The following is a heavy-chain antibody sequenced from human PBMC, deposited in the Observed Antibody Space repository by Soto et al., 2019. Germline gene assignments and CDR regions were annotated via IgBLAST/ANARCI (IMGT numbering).Heavy chain of an antibody. CDR2: IYPGDSDT. D-gene: IGHD6-6*01. Sequence: PXESLKTSCRGSGYSFTSYWLGWVRPIPGKGLEWMGIIYPGDSDTRYSPSFQGQVTISADKSISTAYLQWSSLKASDTAMYYCARRKQLVQDSWGQGPLVTVSS. CDR3: ARRKQLVQDS. V-gene: IGHV5-51*01. J-gene: IGHJ4*02. CDR1: GYSFTSYW.